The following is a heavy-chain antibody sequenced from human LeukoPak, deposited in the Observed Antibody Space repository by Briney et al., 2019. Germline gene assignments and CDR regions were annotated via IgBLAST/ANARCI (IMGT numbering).Heavy chain of an antibody. D-gene: IGHD1-26*01. Sequence: PSETLSLTCTVSGGSISSYYWSWIRQPPGKGLEWIGYIYTSGSTNYNPSLKSRVTISVDTSKNQFSLKLSSVAAADTAVYYCARQKRSGGYSSFDYWGQGTLVTVSS. CDR2: IYTSGST. CDR1: GGSISSYY. CDR3: ARQKRSGGYSSFDY. J-gene: IGHJ4*02. V-gene: IGHV4-4*09.